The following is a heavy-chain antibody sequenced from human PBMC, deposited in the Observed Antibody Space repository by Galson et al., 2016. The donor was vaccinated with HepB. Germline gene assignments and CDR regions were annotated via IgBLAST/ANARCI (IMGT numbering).Heavy chain of an antibody. Sequence: SLRLSCAASGFTFSTYGFHWVRQAPGKGLEWVANINQAGSEYRYMDSVKGRFTISRDNAKNSLYLQMNTLRVEDTAVYYCARDRDDILTGYHPLFDNWGQGTLVTVSS. J-gene: IGHJ4*02. CDR1: GFTFSTYG. D-gene: IGHD3-9*01. CDR2: INQAGSEY. CDR3: ARDRDDILTGYHPLFDN. V-gene: IGHV3-7*01.